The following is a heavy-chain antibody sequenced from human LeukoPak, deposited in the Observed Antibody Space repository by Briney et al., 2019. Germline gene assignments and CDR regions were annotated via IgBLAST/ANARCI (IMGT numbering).Heavy chain of an antibody. CDR1: GGSFSGYY. J-gene: IGHJ4*02. Sequence: SETLSLTCAVYGGSFSGYYWSWIRQPPGKGLEWIGEINHSGSTNYNPSLKSRVTISVDTSKNQFSLKLSSVTAADTAVYYCARAFGYCSSTSRYTGKDYWGQGTLVTVSS. CDR3: ARAFGYCSSTSRYTGKDY. V-gene: IGHV4-34*01. D-gene: IGHD2-2*02. CDR2: INHSGST.